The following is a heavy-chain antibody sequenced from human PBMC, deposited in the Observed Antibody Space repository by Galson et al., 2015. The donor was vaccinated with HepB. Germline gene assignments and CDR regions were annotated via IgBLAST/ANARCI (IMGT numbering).Heavy chain of an antibody. CDR1: GFSLTTSGVS. D-gene: IGHD6-13*01. J-gene: IGHJ6*02. Sequence: PALVKPTQTLTLTCTFSGFSLTTSGVSVGWIRQPPGKALEWLALLYWDDDARYRPSLRSRLTITKDTSKNQVVLTMTNMEPVETATYYCVYRLRRQHDYSFDAMDVWGQGTTVTVSS. V-gene: IGHV2-5*02. CDR3: VYRLRRQHDYSFDAMDV. CDR2: LYWDDDA.